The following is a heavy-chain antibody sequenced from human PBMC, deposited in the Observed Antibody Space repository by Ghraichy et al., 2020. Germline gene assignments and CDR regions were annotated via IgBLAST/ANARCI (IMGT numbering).Heavy chain of an antibody. CDR3: ARETCSGGSCPLDV. D-gene: IGHD2-15*01. CDR2: ISSSSSYI. Sequence: GGSLRLSCAASGFTFSSYSMNWVRQAPGKGLEWVSSISSSSSYIYYADSVKGRFTISRDNAKNSLYLQMNSLRAEDTAVYYCARETCSGGSCPLDVWGKGTTVTVSS. J-gene: IGHJ6*04. V-gene: IGHV3-21*01. CDR1: GFTFSSYS.